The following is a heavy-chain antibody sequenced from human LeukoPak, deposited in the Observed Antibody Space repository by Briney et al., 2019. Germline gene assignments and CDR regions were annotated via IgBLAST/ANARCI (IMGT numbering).Heavy chain of an antibody. CDR1: GFTFCDYY. V-gene: IGHV4-38-2*01. Sequence: GSLRLSCAASGFTFCDYYTSWIRQPPGKGLEWIGSIYYSGSPYYNPSLKSRVTISVDTSKNQFSLRLRSVTAADTAVYYCATWRIAKTGFDYWGQGTLVTVSS. CDR3: ATWRIAKTGFDY. J-gene: IGHJ4*02. CDR2: IYYSGSP. D-gene: IGHD6-6*01.